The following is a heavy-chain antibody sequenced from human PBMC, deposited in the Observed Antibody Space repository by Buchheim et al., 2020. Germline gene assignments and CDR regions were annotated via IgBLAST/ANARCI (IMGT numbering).Heavy chain of an antibody. CDR1: GFRNSW. D-gene: IGHD3-16*02. Sequence: EVQLVESGGGLVQPGGSLRLSCAASGFRNSWLTWVRQAPGKGLEWVATINQDGSGKSYVDSVKGRFTISRDNAENSLYLRMSSLRTEETGVYYCARDIAIWGQGT. CDR2: INQDGSGK. V-gene: IGHV3-7*01. J-gene: IGHJ3*02. CDR3: ARDIAI.